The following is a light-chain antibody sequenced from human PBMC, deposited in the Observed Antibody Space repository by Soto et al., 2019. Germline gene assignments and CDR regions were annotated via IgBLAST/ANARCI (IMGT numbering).Light chain of an antibody. CDR2: DAS. V-gene: IGKV3-11*01. J-gene: IGKJ4*01. CDR3: QQRSSWPPALS. CDR1: QSVRSF. Sequence: EIVLTQSPATLSLSPGERATLSCRASQSVRSFLAWYQQTPGQAPRLLIYDASNRATGVPGRFSGSGSGTDFTLTISSLEPEDFAVYYCQQRSSWPPALSFGGGTKVE.